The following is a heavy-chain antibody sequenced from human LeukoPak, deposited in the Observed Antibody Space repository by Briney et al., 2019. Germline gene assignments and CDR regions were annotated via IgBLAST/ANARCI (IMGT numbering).Heavy chain of an antibody. V-gene: IGHV4-59*12. D-gene: IGHD3-10*01. CDR1: GGSISSYY. CDR2: IYYSGST. Sequence: SETLSLTCTVSGGSISSYYWSWIRQPPGKGLEWIGYIYYSGSTNYNPSLKSRVTISVDTSKNQFSLELSSVTAADTAVYYCARDGSDAFDIWGQGTMVTVSS. CDR3: ARDGSDAFDI. J-gene: IGHJ3*02.